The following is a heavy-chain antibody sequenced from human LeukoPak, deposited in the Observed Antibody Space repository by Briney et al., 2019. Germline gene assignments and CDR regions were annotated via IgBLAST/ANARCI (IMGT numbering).Heavy chain of an antibody. V-gene: IGHV1-8*01. J-gene: IGHJ4*02. Sequence: ASVKVSCKASGYTFTSYDINWVRQATGQGLEWMGWMNPSSGNTGYAQKFQARVTMTRNTSISTAYMEQSSLRSEDTAAYYCASSLRVREAFDYWGQGTLVTVSS. CDR2: MNPSSGNT. CDR1: GYTFTSYD. CDR3: ASSLRVREAFDY. D-gene: IGHD5/OR15-5a*01.